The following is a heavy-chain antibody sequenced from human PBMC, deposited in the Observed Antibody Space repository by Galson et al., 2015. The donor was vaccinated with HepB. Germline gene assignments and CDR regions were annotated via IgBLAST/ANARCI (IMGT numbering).Heavy chain of an antibody. J-gene: IGHJ4*02. CDR2: INSGGSRT. D-gene: IGHD1-26*01. Sequence: SLRLSCAASGFTFSGYWMHWVRQAPGKGLVWVSHINSGGSRTDYADSVKGRFTISRDNAKNTLYLQMNSLRAEDTAVYYCARDAVGPIDLDYWGRGTLVTVSS. CDR3: ARDAVGPIDLDY. CDR1: GFTFSGYW. V-gene: IGHV3-74*01.